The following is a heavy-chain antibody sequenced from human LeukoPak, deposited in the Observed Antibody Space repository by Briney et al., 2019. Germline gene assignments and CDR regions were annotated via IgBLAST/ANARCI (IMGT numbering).Heavy chain of an antibody. CDR1: GYSISRGYY. CDR3: ARVSPYGSGTGLFDY. CDR2: IFHSGST. D-gene: IGHD3-10*01. J-gene: IGHJ4*02. V-gene: IGHV4-38-2*01. Sequence: SETLSLTCAVSGYSISRGYYCGWIRQPPGKGLEWIGSIFHSGSTYYNPSLKSRVTISVDTSKNHFSLKLSSVTAADTAIYYCARVSPYGSGTGLFDYWGQGTLVTVSS.